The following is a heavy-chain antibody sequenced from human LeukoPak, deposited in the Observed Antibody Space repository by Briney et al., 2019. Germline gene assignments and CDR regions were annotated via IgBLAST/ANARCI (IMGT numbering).Heavy chain of an antibody. CDR2: MNPNRGNT. D-gene: IGHD5-18*01. Sequence: ASVKVSSKASRYTFTSYDINWVRQAAAKGLEWMGWMNPNRGNTGYAQKFQGRVTMTRNTSISNAYMELSSLRSEDTAVYYCARGRIGGYSYGYDLDYWGQGTLVTVSS. CDR3: ARGRIGGYSYGYDLDY. CDR1: RYTFTSYD. J-gene: IGHJ4*02. V-gene: IGHV1-8*01.